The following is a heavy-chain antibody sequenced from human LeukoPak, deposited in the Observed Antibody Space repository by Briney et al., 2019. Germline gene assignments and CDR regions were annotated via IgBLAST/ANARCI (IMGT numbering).Heavy chain of an antibody. CDR3: ARGALLWPMDY. Sequence: HPGGSLRLSCAASGFTFSSYSMNWVRQAPGKGLEWVSYISSSSTIYYADSVKGRFTISRDNAKNSLYLQMNSLRAEDTAVYYCARGALLWPMDYWGQGTLVTVSS. CDR2: ISSSSTI. D-gene: IGHD3-10*01. V-gene: IGHV3-48*01. J-gene: IGHJ4*02. CDR1: GFTFSSYS.